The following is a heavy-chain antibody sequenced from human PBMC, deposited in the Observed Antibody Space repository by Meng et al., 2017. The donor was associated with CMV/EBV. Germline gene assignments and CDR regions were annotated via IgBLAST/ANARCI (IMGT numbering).Heavy chain of an antibody. V-gene: IGHV3-21*01. Sequence: EWQLVDSWRGLVKPGGSLRLLCAASGFPFSSYSMNLVRQAPGKGLEWVSSISSSSSYIYYADSVKGRFTISRDNAKNSLYLQMNSLRAEDTAVYYCARDSSSWYCDYWGQGTLVTVSS. CDR1: GFPFSSYS. CDR3: ARDSSSWYCDY. J-gene: IGHJ4*02. CDR2: ISSSSSYI. D-gene: IGHD6-13*01.